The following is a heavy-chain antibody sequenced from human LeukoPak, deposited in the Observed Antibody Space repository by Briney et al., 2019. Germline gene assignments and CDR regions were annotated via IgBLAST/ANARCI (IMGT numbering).Heavy chain of an antibody. CDR1: GGSISSGSYY. J-gene: IGHJ5*02. V-gene: IGHV4-61*02. CDR3: AREAGWFDP. CDR2: IYTSGST. Sequence: SQTLSLTCTVSGGSISSGSYYWSWIRQPAGKGLEWIGRIYTSGSTNYNPSLKSRITISVDTSENQFSLKLSSVTAADTAVYYCAREAGWFDPWGQGTLVTVSS.